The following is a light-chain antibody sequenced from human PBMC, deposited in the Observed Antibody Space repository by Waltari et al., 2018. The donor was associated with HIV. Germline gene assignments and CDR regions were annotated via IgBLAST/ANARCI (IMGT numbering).Light chain of an antibody. Sequence: EIVLTQSPATLSLSPGERATLSCRASQSVSTNLAWYQQKPGQAPRLLIFSASARAAGIPARFSGSGSGTDFTLTISSPQSEDSAVYYCQHYNNRPPLTFGQGTRLEI. J-gene: IGKJ5*01. V-gene: IGKV3-15*01. CDR2: SAS. CDR3: QHYNNRPPLT. CDR1: QSVSTN.